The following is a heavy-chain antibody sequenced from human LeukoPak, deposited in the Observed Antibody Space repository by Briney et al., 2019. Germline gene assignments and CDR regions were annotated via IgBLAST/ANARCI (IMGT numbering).Heavy chain of an antibody. J-gene: IGHJ4*02. V-gene: IGHV3-30*02. D-gene: IGHD5-12*01. Sequence: GGSLRLSCAASGFTFSTYAITWVRQAPGKGLEWVAFIRYDGSNKYHADSVKGRFTISRDNSKNTLYLQMNSLRAEDTAVYYCAKAAPGGYDSPFDYWGQGTLVTVSS. CDR1: GFTFSTYA. CDR3: AKAAPGGYDSPFDY. CDR2: IRYDGSNK.